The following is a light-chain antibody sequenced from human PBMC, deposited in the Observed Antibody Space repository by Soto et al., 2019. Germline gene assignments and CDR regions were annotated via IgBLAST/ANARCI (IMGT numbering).Light chain of an antibody. Sequence: QSVLTQAASVSCCPGQSITISCTGTSSYICAYIFVSWYQQHPGKAPKLIIYDIANRPSGVSYRFSGSKSANTASLTISGLQADDEADYYCVSFTTKKSYVFGTGTKV. J-gene: IGLJ1*01. V-gene: IGLV2-14*03. CDR1: SSYICAYIF. CDR3: VSFTTKKSYV. CDR2: DIA.